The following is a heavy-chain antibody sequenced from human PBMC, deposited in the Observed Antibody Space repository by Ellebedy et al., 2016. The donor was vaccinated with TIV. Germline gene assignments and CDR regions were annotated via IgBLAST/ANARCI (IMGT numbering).Heavy chain of an antibody. Sequence: GESLKISCAASGFTFSSYGMAWFRQAPGKGLEWVSPISGIGGTTYYAESVKGRFTISRENSKNTLYLQMNSLRVEDTAVYYCAKDLEYSSSSDYWGQGTLVTVSS. CDR1: GFTFSSYG. V-gene: IGHV3-23*01. J-gene: IGHJ4*02. D-gene: IGHD6-6*01. CDR3: AKDLEYSSSSDY. CDR2: ISGIGGTT.